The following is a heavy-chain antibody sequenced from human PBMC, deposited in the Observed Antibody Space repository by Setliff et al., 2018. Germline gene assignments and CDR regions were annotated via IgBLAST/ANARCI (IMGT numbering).Heavy chain of an antibody. V-gene: IGHV1-18*04. Sequence: ASVKVSCKASGYTFSNYGITWVRQAPGQGLEWMGWISASSGNTKYALTLQGRVTMTTVTSTTTAYLELRSLTSDDTAVYYCSRLVRYCTTTSCQGASGAELWGQGTLVTVSS. CDR1: GYTFSNYG. J-gene: IGHJ4*02. CDR2: ISASSGNT. CDR3: SRLVRYCTTTSCQGASGAEL. D-gene: IGHD2-2*01.